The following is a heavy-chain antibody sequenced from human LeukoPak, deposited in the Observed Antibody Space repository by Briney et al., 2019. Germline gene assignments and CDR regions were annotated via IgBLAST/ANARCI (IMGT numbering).Heavy chain of an antibody. CDR3: SRRPYYYGMDV. V-gene: IGHV4-39*01. CDR2: IYYSGTT. Sequence: SETLSLTCTVSGGSISSSTHYWGWIHQPPGKGLEWIGRIYYSGTTYYNPSLKDRVAISVDTSKNQFPLRLTSVSAADTAVYFCSRRPYYYGMDVWGQGTTVTVS. CDR1: GGSISSSTHY. J-gene: IGHJ6*02.